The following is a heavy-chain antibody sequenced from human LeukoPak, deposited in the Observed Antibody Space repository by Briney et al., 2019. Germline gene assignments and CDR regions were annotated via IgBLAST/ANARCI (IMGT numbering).Heavy chain of an antibody. V-gene: IGHV1-58*02. Sequence: SVKVSCKASGFSFPNSAIQWVRQARGQRLEWIGWIVVGSGSANYAQKFQERVAITRDMSTSTAYMELRSLRSEDTAVYYCAADGLQWLHWGQGTLVTVSS. J-gene: IGHJ4*02. D-gene: IGHD6-19*01. CDR1: GFSFPNSA. CDR3: AADGLQWLH. CDR2: IVVGSGSA.